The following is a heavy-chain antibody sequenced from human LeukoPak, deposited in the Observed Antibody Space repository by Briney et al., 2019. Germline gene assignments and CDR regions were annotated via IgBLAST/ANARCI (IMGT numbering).Heavy chain of an antibody. V-gene: IGHV3-30*18. Sequence: GRSLRLSCAASGFTFSNYGMHWVRQAPGKGLEWVAVVADDGRDKRYADSVKGRFTISRDNSKNTVYLQMNSLRAEDTAVYYCAKDLNVAAAGYYFDYWGQGTLVTVSS. CDR2: VADDGRDK. J-gene: IGHJ4*02. CDR1: GFTFSNYG. D-gene: IGHD6-13*01. CDR3: AKDLNVAAAGYYFDY.